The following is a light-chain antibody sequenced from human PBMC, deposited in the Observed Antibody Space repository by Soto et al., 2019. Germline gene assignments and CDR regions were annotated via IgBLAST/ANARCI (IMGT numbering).Light chain of an antibody. J-gene: IGKJ3*01. CDR1: QSVSSSY. CDR3: QQYGISPFP. Sequence: EIGLTQSPGTLSLSPGERATLSCRASQSVSSSYLAWYQQKPGQAPRLLIYGASSRATGIPDRFSGSGSGTDFTLTISRLEPEDFAVYYCQQYGISPFPFGLGAKAAIK. V-gene: IGKV3-20*01. CDR2: GAS.